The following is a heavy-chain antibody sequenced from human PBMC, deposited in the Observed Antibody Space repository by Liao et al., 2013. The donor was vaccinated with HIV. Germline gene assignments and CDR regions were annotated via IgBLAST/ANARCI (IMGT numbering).Heavy chain of an antibody. CDR3: ARAKQGLRPEVTKRYYYYYMDV. D-gene: IGHD2-8*01. Sequence: QVRLQESGPGLVKPSQTLSLTCTVSGDLIRRDNYYWTWIRQPAGKGLEWIGHIYTGMSTTGTTNYNPSLKSRVSISADTSSNHVSLKLTSVTAADTAVYYCARAKQGLRPEVTKRYYYYYMDVWGKGTTVTVSS. CDR2: IYTGMSTTGTT. CDR1: GDLIRRDNYY. J-gene: IGHJ6*03. V-gene: IGHV4-61*02.